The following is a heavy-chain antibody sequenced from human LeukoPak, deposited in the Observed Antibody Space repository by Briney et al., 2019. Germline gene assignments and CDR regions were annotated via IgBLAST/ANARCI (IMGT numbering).Heavy chain of an antibody. D-gene: IGHD6-6*01. V-gene: IGHV4-61*02. Sequence: SETLSLTCTVSGGSISSGSYYWSWIRQPAGKGLEWIGRIYTSGSTNYNPSLKSRVTISVDTSKNQFSLKLSSVTAADTAVYYCAREKMSIAARTHNWFDPWGQGTLVTVSS. CDR1: GGSISSGSYY. CDR3: AREKMSIAARTHNWFDP. J-gene: IGHJ5*02. CDR2: IYTSGST.